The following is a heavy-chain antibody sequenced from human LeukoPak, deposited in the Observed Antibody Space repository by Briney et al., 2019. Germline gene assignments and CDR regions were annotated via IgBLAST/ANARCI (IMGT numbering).Heavy chain of an antibody. V-gene: IGHV4-34*01. CDR3: ARVPNYYGSGSQTSGWFDP. CDR2: IYHSGST. D-gene: IGHD3-10*01. Sequence: PSETLSLTCAVYAGSFSGYYWSWIRRPPGKGLEWIGEIYHSGSTNYNPSLKSRVPISVDTSKNQFSLKLSSVTAADTAVYYCARVPNYYGSGSQTSGWFDPWGQGTLVTVSS. J-gene: IGHJ5*02. CDR1: AGSFSGYY.